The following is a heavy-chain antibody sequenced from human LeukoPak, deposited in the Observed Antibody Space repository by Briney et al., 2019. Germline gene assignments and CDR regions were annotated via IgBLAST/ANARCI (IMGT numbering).Heavy chain of an antibody. CDR3: ASLSSATGYFDY. J-gene: IGHJ4*02. CDR1: GFTVSSNY. D-gene: IGHD1-26*01. Sequence: GGSLRLSCAASGFTVSSNYMSWVRKAPGKGLEWVSVIYSGGSTYYADSVKGRFTISRDNSKNTLYLQMNSLRAEDTAVYYCASLSSATGYFDYWGQGTLVTVSS. CDR2: IYSGGST. V-gene: IGHV3-53*01.